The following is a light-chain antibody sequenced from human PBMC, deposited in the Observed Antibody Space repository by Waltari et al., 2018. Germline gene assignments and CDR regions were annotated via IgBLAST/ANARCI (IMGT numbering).Light chain of an antibody. CDR2: AAS. V-gene: IGKV1-39*01. Sequence: DIQMTQSPSSLSASVGDRVTITCRATQSINSYLNWYQQKQGKAPELLIYAASNLQSGVPSRFSGSGSGTDFTLTISSLQPEDFATYYCQQRFTFGPGTKVDVK. J-gene: IGKJ3*01. CDR1: QSINSY. CDR3: QQRFT.